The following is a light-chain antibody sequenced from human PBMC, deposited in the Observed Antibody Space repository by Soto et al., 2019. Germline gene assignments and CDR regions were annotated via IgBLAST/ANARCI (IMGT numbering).Light chain of an antibody. CDR1: SSNIGSNT. CDR3: AAWDDSLNGVV. CDR2: SNN. J-gene: IGLJ2*01. Sequence: QSVLTQPPSASGTPGQRVTISCSGSSSNIGSNTVNWYQQLPGTAPKVLIYSNNERPSGVPHRFSGSKTGTSASLAISGLQSEDEADYHCAAWDDSLNGVVFGGGTKVTVL. V-gene: IGLV1-44*01.